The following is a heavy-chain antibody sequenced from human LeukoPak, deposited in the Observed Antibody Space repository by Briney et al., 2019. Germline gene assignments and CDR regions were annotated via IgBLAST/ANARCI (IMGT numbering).Heavy chain of an antibody. CDR1: GFTFSSYS. J-gene: IGHJ4*02. V-gene: IGHV3-21*01. D-gene: IGHD2-2*01. CDR2: ISSSSSYI. Sequence: GGSLRLSCAASGFTFSSYSMNWVRQAPGKGLEWVSSISSSSSYIYYADSVKGRFTISRDNAKNSLYLQMNSLRAEDTVVYYCARGLGYCSSTSCYTPLGYWGQGTRVPVSS. CDR3: ARGLGYCSSTSCYTPLGY.